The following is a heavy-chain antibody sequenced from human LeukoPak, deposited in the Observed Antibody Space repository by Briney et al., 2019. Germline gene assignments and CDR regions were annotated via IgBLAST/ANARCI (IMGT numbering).Heavy chain of an antibody. CDR3: ARELSGSGSLSFDY. D-gene: IGHD3-10*01. V-gene: IGHV3-30*04. Sequence: PGRSLRLSCAASGFTFSSYATHWVRQAPGKGLEWVAVISYDGSNKYYADSVKGRFTISRDNSKNTLYLQMNSLRAEDTAVYYCARELSGSGSLSFDYWGQGTLVTVSS. J-gene: IGHJ4*02. CDR1: GFTFSSYA. CDR2: ISYDGSNK.